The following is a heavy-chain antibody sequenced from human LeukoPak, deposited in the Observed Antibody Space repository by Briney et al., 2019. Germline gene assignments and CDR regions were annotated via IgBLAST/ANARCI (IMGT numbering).Heavy chain of an antibody. J-gene: IGHJ4*02. CDR1: DGSISSYY. V-gene: IGHV4-59*08. CDR3: ARHPWQLLFDY. Sequence: SETLSLTCTVSDGSISSYYWSWIRQPPGKGLEWIGYIYYSGSTNYNPSLKSRVTISVDTSKNQFSLKLSSVTAADTAVYYCARHPWQLLFDYWGQGTLVTVSS. CDR2: IYYSGST. D-gene: IGHD2-15*01.